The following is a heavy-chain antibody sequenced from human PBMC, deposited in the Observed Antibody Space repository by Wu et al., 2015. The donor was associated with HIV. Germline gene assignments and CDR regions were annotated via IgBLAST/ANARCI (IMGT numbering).Heavy chain of an antibody. CDR1: GYTFTGHY. D-gene: IGHD3-22*01. Sequence: QVQLVQSGAEVKKPGASVKVSCKASGYTFTGHYMHWVRQAPGQGLEWMGWINPYSGGIEYAQKFQGRVTMTRDTSISTAYMDLSRLRSEDTAVYYCARDMWNYYDSGGYFTDAFDIGSKGHWSPSLQ. V-gene: IGHV1-2*02. CDR3: ARDMWNYYDSGGYFTDAFD. J-gene: IGHJ3*02. CDR2: INPYSGGI.